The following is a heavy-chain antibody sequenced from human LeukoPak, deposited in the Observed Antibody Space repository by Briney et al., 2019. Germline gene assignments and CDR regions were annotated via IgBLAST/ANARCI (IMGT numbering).Heavy chain of an antibody. V-gene: IGHV4-34*01. Sequence: SETLSLTCAVYGGSFSGYSWSWIRQPPGNGLEWIGEINHSGSTNYNPSLKSRVTISVDTSKHQFSLQLSSVPAADTAVYYCARGLNSYRTDYFDYWGQGTLVTVSS. CDR2: INHSGST. J-gene: IGHJ4*02. CDR1: GGSFSGYS. CDR3: ARGLNSYRTDYFDY. D-gene: IGHD5-18*01.